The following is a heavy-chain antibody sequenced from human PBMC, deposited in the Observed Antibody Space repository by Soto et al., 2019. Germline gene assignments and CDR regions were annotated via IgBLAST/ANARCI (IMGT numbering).Heavy chain of an antibody. CDR3: AIDRGSRWGIDY. Sequence: GGSLRLSCAASGFTFNNYAMSWVRRAPGKGLEWVSAITGSGGDTYYADSVKGRFTVSRDNSKNTLFLQMNSLRAEDTAIYYCAIDRGSRWGIDYWGQGTLVTVSS. V-gene: IGHV3-23*01. D-gene: IGHD3-16*01. J-gene: IGHJ4*02. CDR2: ITGSGGDT. CDR1: GFTFNNYA.